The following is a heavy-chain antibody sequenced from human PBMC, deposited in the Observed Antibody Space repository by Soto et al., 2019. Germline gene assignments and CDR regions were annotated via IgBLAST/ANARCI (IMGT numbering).Heavy chain of an antibody. D-gene: IGHD3-10*01. CDR2: IYYSGST. J-gene: IGHJ6*02. Sequence: QVQLQESGPGLVKPSQTLSITCTVSGGSISSGGYYWSWISQHPGKSLECIGYIYYSGSTYYNPSLKSRFTISVDTSKNQFSLKLGSVTAADTAVYYWARSRGSVLLWFGEFAYGMDVWGQGTTVTVSS. CDR3: ARSRGSVLLWFGEFAYGMDV. V-gene: IGHV4-31*03. CDR1: GGSISSGGYY.